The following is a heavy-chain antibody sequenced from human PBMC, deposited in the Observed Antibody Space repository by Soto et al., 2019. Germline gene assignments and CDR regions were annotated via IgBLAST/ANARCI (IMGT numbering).Heavy chain of an antibody. CDR1: GYTFSSYS. CDR3: ARDNGYYDF. D-gene: IGHD2-8*01. J-gene: IGHJ4*02. Sequence: QIQMVQSGAEVKQPGASVKISCKTSGYTFSSYSINWVRQAPGQGLEWMAWISTTSGNTHYAEIVQGRVTVTLDKSARTAFMEMWGLTSDDTAVYFCARDNGYYDFWGQGTLVTVSS. V-gene: IGHV1-18*01. CDR2: ISTTSGNT.